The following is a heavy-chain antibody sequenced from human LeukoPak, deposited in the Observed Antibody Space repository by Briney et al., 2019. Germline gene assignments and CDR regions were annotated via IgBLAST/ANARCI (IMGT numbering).Heavy chain of an antibody. CDR1: GFSFSNHW. D-gene: IGHD6-19*01. V-gene: IGHV3-7*03. CDR2: INPDGTEK. J-gene: IGHJ4*02. CDR3: VRDDRGIAVGSRDH. Sequence: GGSLRLSCAASGFSFSNHWMIWVRQAPGEGLEWVATINPDGTEKRYVDSVKGRFAISRDNGKNSLYLQMSSLRAEDTAVYYCVRDDRGIAVGSRDHGAQGTLVTVSS.